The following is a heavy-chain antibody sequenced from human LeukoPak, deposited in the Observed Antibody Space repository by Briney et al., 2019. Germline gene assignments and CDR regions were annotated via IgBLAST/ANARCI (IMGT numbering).Heavy chain of an antibody. Sequence: KQDGSENYYVDSVKGRFTISRDNAKKSLYLQMNSLRAEDTAVYFCARNQWSPYYYYYGLDVWGQGTTVTVSS. J-gene: IGHJ6*02. V-gene: IGHV3-7*01. CDR3: ARNQWSPYYYYYGLDV. D-gene: IGHD2-15*01. CDR2: KQDGSEN.